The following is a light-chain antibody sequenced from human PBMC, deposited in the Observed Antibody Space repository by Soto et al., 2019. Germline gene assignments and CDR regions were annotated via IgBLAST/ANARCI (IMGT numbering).Light chain of an antibody. CDR3: QQYGSSPPIT. CDR1: HSVSSSY. V-gene: IGKV3-20*01. J-gene: IGKJ5*01. Sequence: EIVLTQSPGTLSLSPGERATLSCGASHSVSSSYLAWYQQKPGQAPRLLIYDASSRATGIPDRFSGSGSGTDFTLTISRLEPEDFAVYYCQQYGSSPPITFGQGTRLEIK. CDR2: DAS.